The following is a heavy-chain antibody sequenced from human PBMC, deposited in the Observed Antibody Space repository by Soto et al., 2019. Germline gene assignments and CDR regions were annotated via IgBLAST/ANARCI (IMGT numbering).Heavy chain of an antibody. CDR3: ARIQLDTIMALDY. D-gene: IGHD1-1*01. J-gene: IGHJ4*02. CDR1: GFTFDAYG. V-gene: IGHV3-33*01. Sequence: QVQLVESGGGVVQPGGSLRLSCAASGFTFDAYGFHWVRQAPGKGLEWVAVVWSDGNLKYYADSVKGRFTISRDSSKSALNLPMNSLRVDDTAVYYCARIQLDTIMALDYWGQGTLVTVSS. CDR2: VWSDGNLK.